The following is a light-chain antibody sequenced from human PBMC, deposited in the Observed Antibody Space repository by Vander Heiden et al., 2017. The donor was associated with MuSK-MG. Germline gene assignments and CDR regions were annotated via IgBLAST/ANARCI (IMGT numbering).Light chain of an antibody. CDR2: DVS. J-gene: IGLJ2*01. CDR3: RSYTSSSPV. CDR1: SSDVGGYNY. Sequence: QSALTRPAYVSGSPGHAIAISCTGTSSDVGGYNYVSWYQQHPGKAPKLMIYDVSNRPSGVSTRFSGSKSGNTASLTISGLQAEDEADYYCRSYTSSSPVFGGGTKLTVL. V-gene: IGLV2-14*01.